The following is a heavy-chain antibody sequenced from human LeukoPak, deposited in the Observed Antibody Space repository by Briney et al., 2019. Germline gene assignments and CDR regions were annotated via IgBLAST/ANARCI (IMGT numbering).Heavy chain of an antibody. J-gene: IGHJ4*02. CDR1: SGSISSSSYY. CDR2: IYHSGST. CDR3: ARSPRFGSGSYSIDY. Sequence: SETLSLTCTVSSGSISSSSYYWGWIRQPPGKGLEWIGSIYHSGSTFYNPSLKSRVTISVDTSKNQFSLTLNSVTAADTAVYYCARSPRFGSGSYSIDYWGQGTLVTVSS. V-gene: IGHV4-39*01. D-gene: IGHD3-10*01.